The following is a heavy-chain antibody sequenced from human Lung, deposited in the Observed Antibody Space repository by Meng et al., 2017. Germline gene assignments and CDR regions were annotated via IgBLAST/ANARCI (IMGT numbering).Heavy chain of an antibody. Sequence: GPGLSNPSQTLTLTGTVSGYSISSSNYYWSGIRQPPGKGLEWSGHIYNSGSTYYNPSLKSRITISVDTSKNQFSLKLSSVTAADTAVYYCARGQKGYFDLWGRGTLVTVSS. CDR1: GYSISSSNYY. J-gene: IGHJ2*01. V-gene: IGHV4-30-4*01. CDR3: ARGQKGYFDL. CDR2: IYNSGST.